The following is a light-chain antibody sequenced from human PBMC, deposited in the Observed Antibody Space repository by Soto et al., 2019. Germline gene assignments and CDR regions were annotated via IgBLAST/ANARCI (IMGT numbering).Light chain of an antibody. J-gene: IGLJ1*01. CDR3: QSYDSSLKNV. CDR1: SSNIGAGYD. CDR2: GNT. Sequence: QSVLTQPPSVSGAPGQMVTISCTGSSSNIGAGYDVHWYQHLPGTAPRLLIYGNTNRHSGVPDRFSGSKSGTSASLAITGLQAEYEADYYCQSYDSSLKNVFGTGTKLTVL. V-gene: IGLV1-40*01.